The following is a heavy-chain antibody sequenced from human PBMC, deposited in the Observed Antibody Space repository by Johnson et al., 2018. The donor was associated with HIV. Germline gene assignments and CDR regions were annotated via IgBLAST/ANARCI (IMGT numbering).Heavy chain of an antibody. D-gene: IGHD1-1*01. V-gene: IGHV3-13*01. Sequence: VQLVESGGGVVQPGGSLRLSCAASGFTFSSYDMHWVRQATGQGLEWVSAIGTAGDTYYPGSVKGRFTISRENAKNSLYLQMNSLRAGDTAVYYCARALRTALGSPWNGGYDAFDIWGQGTMVTVSS. CDR2: IGTAGDT. J-gene: IGHJ3*02. CDR3: ARALRTALGSPWNGGYDAFDI. CDR1: GFTFSSYD.